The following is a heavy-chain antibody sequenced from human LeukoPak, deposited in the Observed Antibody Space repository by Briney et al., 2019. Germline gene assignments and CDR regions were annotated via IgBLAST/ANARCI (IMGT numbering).Heavy chain of an antibody. CDR2: INHSGST. J-gene: IGHJ4*02. CDR1: GGSFSGYY. Sequence: PETLSLTCAVYGGSFSGYYWSWIRQPPGKGLEWIGEINHSGSTNYNPSLKSRVTISVDTSKNQFSLKLSSVTAADTAVYYCARGSTRGRFDYWGQGTLVTVSS. V-gene: IGHV4-34*01. CDR3: ARGSTRGRFDY. D-gene: IGHD2-15*01.